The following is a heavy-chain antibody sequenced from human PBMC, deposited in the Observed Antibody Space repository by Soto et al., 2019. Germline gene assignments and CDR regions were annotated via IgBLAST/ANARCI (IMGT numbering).Heavy chain of an antibody. J-gene: IGHJ4*02. CDR1: GFTFSSYA. V-gene: IGHV3-30-3*01. CDR2: ISYDGSNK. Sequence: GGSLRLSCAASGFTFSSYAMHWVRQAPGKGLEWVAVISYDGSNKYYADSVKGRFTISRDNSKNTLYLQMNSLRAEDTAVYYCARESEDLTSNFDYWGQG. CDR3: ARESEDLTSNFDY.